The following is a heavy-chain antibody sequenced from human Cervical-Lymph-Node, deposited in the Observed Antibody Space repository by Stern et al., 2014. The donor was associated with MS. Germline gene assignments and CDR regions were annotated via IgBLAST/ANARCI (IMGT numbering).Heavy chain of an antibody. Sequence: VQLVESGGGLVKPGGSLRLSCAASGFTFSNAWMSWVRQAPGKGLEWVGRIKSKTDGGTTDYAAPMKGRFTISRDDSKNTLYLQMNSLKTEDTAVYYCATGGVEMATMRYFDYWGQGTLVTVSS. CDR3: ATGGVEMATMRYFDY. V-gene: IGHV3-15*01. CDR1: GFTFSNAW. CDR2: IKSKTDGGTT. D-gene: IGHD5-24*01. J-gene: IGHJ4*02.